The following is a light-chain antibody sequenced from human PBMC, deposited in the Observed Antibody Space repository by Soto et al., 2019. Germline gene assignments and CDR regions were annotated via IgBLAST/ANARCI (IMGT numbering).Light chain of an antibody. CDR3: QQYVSSPWT. CDR2: GAS. Sequence: EIVLTQSPGTLSLSPGERATLSCSASQSISSSYLAWYQQKPGQAPRPLIYGASSRATGIPDRFSGSGSGTDFTLTISRLEPADFAVYYCQQYVSSPWTFGQGTKVEIK. V-gene: IGKV3-20*01. J-gene: IGKJ1*01. CDR1: QSISSSY.